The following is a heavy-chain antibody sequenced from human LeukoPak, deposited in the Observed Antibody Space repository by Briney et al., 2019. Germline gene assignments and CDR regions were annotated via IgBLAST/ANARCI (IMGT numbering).Heavy chain of an antibody. J-gene: IGHJ6*03. Sequence: PSQTLSLTCTVSGGSISSGSYYWSWIRQPAGKGLEWIGRIYTSGSTNYNPSLKSRVTISVDTSKNQFSLKLSSVTAADTAVYYCARGRVAASRGSGRCYMDVWGKGTTVTVSS. CDR2: IYTSGST. D-gene: IGHD3-10*01. V-gene: IGHV4-61*02. CDR3: ARGRVAASRGSGRCYMDV. CDR1: GGSISSGSYY.